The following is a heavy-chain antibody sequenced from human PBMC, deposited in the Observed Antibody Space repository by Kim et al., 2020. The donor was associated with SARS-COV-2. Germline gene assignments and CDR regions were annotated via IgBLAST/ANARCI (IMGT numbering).Heavy chain of an antibody. Sequence: SETLSLTCTVSGGSISSSSYYWGWIRQPPGKGLEWIGSIYYSGSTYYNPSLKSRVTISVGTSKNQFSLKLSSVTAADTAVYYCARRGVRAVAGDYYYYGMDVWGQGTPVTVSS. J-gene: IGHJ6*02. V-gene: IGHV4-39*01. CDR3: ARRGVRAVAGDYYYYGMDV. D-gene: IGHD6-19*01. CDR1: GGSISSSSYY. CDR2: IYYSGST.